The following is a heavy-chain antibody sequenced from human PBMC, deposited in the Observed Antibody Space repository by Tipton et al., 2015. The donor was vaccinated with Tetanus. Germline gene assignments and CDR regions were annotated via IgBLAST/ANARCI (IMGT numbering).Heavy chain of an antibody. CDR1: GGSIRSGSYQ. D-gene: IGHD3-3*01. J-gene: IGHJ4*02. V-gene: IGHV4-61*01. CDR3: ARANYEFPKKGPFDS. CDR2: TSPSGRT. Sequence: TLSLTCTVSGGSIRSGSYQWNWIRQPPGKGLEWLAYTSPSGRTNSNYSLKSRITISQDMPKNQFSLRLASVTAADTAVYYCARANYEFPKKGPFDSWGQGALVIVSS.